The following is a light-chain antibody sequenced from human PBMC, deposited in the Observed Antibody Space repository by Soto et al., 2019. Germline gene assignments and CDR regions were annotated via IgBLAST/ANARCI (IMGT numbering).Light chain of an antibody. CDR3: QQSYSSPQT. CDR1: QTIGTY. V-gene: IGKV1-39*01. Sequence: DIQMTQSPPSLSASVGDRVTITCRASQTIGTYLNWYQKKPEKPPKLLIYDASNLQTGVPSRFSGSGSGAEFALTISSLQPEDFATYYCQQSYSSPQTFGQGTKVEIK. CDR2: DAS. J-gene: IGKJ1*01.